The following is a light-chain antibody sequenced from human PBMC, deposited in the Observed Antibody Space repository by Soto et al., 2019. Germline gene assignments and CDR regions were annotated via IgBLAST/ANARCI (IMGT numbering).Light chain of an antibody. CDR3: QQLNSYPIT. Sequence: DVKMTQSPSALSASVGDRVTITCRASQSITNYLNWYQHKPGQAPNLLIYAASTLQAGVPSRFSGSGSGTDFTLTISSLQSEDFATYYCQQLNSYPITFGQGTRLENK. CDR1: QSITNY. J-gene: IGKJ5*01. CDR2: AAS. V-gene: IGKV1-9*01.